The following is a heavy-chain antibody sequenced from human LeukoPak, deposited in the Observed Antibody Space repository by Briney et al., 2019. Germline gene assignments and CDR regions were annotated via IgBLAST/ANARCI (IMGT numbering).Heavy chain of an antibody. Sequence: SETLSLTCAVYGGSFSGYYWSWIRQPPGKGLEWIGEINHSGSTNYNPSLKSRVTISVDTSKNQFSLKLSSVTAADTAVYYCARGRKDDYVWGSYRYTPRYDFDYWGQGTLVTVSS. CDR2: INHSGST. D-gene: IGHD3-16*02. CDR3: ARGRKDDYVWGSYRYTPRYDFDY. J-gene: IGHJ4*02. CDR1: GGSFSGYY. V-gene: IGHV4-34*01.